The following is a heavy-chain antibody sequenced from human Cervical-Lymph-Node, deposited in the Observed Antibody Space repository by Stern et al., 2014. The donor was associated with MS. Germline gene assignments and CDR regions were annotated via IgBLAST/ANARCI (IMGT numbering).Heavy chain of an antibody. D-gene: IGHD2-15*01. CDR1: GYTFTSYG. CDR3: ARGLLGSENAFDI. J-gene: IGHJ3*02. V-gene: IGHV1-18*01. Sequence: QMQLVQSGAEVKKPGASVKVSCKASGYTFTSYGISWVRQAPGQGLAWMGCISAYNGNTNYAQKLKGRVNMTTDTATSTAYMELRSVRSDDTAVYYCARGLLGSENAFDIWGQGTMVTVSS. CDR2: ISAYNGNT.